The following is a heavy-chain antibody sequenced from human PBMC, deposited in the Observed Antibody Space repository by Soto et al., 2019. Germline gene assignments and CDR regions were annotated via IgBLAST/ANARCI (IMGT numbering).Heavy chain of an antibody. D-gene: IGHD2-2*01. J-gene: IGHJ5*02. Sequence: SETLSLTCAVYGGSFSGYCWSWIRQPPGKGLEWIGEINHSGSTNYNPSLKSRVTISVDTSKNQFSLKLSSVTAADTAVYYCASGGYCSTSCPISRGDWFDPWGQGTLVTVSS. CDR1: GGSFSGYC. CDR2: INHSGST. V-gene: IGHV4-34*01. CDR3: ASGGYCSTSCPISRGDWFDP.